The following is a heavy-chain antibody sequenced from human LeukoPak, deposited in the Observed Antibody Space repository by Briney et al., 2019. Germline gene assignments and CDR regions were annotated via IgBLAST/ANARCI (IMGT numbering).Heavy chain of an antibody. J-gene: IGHJ4*02. CDR1: GYTFTSYG. Sequence: ASVKVSCKASGYTFTSYGMHRVRQAPGQRLEWMGWINAGNGNTKYSQKFQGGVTITRDTSASTAYMGLSSLRSEDTAVYYCARVQDDSSGYYSFDFWGQGTLVTVSS. CDR2: INAGNGNT. CDR3: ARVQDDSSGYYSFDF. V-gene: IGHV1-3*01. D-gene: IGHD3-22*01.